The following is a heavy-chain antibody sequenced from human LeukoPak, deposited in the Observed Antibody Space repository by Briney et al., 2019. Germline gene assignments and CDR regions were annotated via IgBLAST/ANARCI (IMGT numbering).Heavy chain of an antibody. CDR3: ARPSLVYYYGMDV. CDR1: GGSISSYY. D-gene: IGHD2-8*02. CDR2: IYYSGST. J-gene: IGHJ6*02. V-gene: IGHV4-59*08. Sequence: SETLSLTCTVSGGSISSYYWSWIRQPPGKGLEWIGYIYYSGSTNYNPSLKSRVTISVDTSKNQFSLKLSSVTAADTAVYYCARPSLVYYYGMDVWGQGTTVTVSS.